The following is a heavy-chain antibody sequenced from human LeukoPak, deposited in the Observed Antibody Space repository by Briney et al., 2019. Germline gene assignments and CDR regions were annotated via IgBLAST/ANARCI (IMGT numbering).Heavy chain of an antibody. CDR1: GGSISNYY. CDR2: VFYSGST. D-gene: IGHD4-23*01. Sequence: ASETLSLTCTVSGGSISNYYWSWIRQPPGKGLEWIGYVFYSGSTNYNPSLRSRVTISVDTSKNQFSLKLSSVTAADTAVYYCARETVVTLYYYYYMDVWGKGTTVTISS. CDR3: ARETVVTLYYYYYMDV. V-gene: IGHV4-59*12. J-gene: IGHJ6*03.